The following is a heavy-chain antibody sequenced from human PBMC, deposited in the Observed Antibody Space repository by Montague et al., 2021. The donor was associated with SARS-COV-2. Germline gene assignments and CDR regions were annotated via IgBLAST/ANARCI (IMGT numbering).Heavy chain of an antibody. CDR2: IHYSGST. V-gene: IGHV4-39*01. D-gene: IGHD1-26*01. CDR1: GGSISSSSYY. Sequence: SETLSLTCAVSGGSISSSSYYWGWIRQPPGKGPEWIGSIHYSGSTYYNPSLKSRVSISVDTSKNQSSLKLSAVTAADTAVYYCARLWDTVYYYYGMDVWGQGTTVTVSS. J-gene: IGHJ6*02. CDR3: ARLWDTVYYYYGMDV.